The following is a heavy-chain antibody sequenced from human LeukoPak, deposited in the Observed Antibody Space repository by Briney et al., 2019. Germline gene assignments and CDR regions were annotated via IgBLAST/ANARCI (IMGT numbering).Heavy chain of an antibody. Sequence: GASVKVSCKASGYTFTSYDINWVRQATGQGLEWMGWMNPETGNTGYAQKFQGGVTMTRNTSINTAYMELSSLRSEDTAVYYCARGRVANYHNWFDAWGQGTLVTVSS. J-gene: IGHJ5*02. CDR1: GYTFTSYD. D-gene: IGHD2-15*01. V-gene: IGHV1-8*01. CDR2: MNPETGNT. CDR3: ARGRVANYHNWFDA.